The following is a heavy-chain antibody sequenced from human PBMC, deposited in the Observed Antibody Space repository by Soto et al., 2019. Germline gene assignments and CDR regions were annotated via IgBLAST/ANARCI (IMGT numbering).Heavy chain of an antibody. CDR1: GGTFSSYA. Sequence: QVQLVQSGAEVKKPGSSVKVSCKASGGTFSSYAISWVRQAPGQGLECMGGIIPIFGTANYAQKFQGRVTINAHESTRTAYMEPSSLRSEDTAVYCCAREGYAESPFDYWGQGTLVTVCS. CDR2: IIPIFGTA. D-gene: IGHD5-12*01. J-gene: IGHJ4*02. CDR3: AREGYAESPFDY. V-gene: IGHV1-69*12.